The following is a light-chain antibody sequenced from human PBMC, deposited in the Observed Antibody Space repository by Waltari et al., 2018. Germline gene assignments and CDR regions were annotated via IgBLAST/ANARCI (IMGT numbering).Light chain of an antibody. Sequence: QLVLTQSPSASASLGASVKLTCTLSSGHSSNVIAWLPQRPGKGPRYLMKVNSDGRHTKGDEIPDRFSGSGSGAERYLTISRLQSEDEADYYCQTGGHGTWVFGGGTKLTVL. V-gene: IGLV4-69*01. J-gene: IGLJ3*02. CDR1: SGHSSNV. CDR3: QTGGHGTWV. CDR2: VNSDGRH.